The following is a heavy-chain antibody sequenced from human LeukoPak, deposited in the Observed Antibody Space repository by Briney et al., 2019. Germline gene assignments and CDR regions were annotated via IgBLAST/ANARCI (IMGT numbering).Heavy chain of an antibody. D-gene: IGHD1-20*01. V-gene: IGHV3-9*01. CDR2: ISWNSGSI. Sequence: GGSLRLSCAASGFTFDDYAMHWVRQAPGKGLEWVSGISWNSGSIGYADSVKGRFTISRDNAKNSPYLQMNSLRAEDTALYYCAKDFTPYNWKGGAFDIWGQGTMVTVSS. J-gene: IGHJ3*02. CDR3: AKDFTPYNWKGGAFDI. CDR1: GFTFDDYA.